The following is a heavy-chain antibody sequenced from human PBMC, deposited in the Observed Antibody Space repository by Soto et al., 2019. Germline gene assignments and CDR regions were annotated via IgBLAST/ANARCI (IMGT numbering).Heavy chain of an antibody. J-gene: IGHJ4*02. CDR1: GFTFSSYA. D-gene: IGHD3-16*01. V-gene: IGHV3-23*01. Sequence: SLRLSCAASGFTFSSYAMSWVRQAPGKGLEWLSAISGSAGSTYYADSVEGRFTISRDNPNNTLFLQMNSLRPEDTAVYYCARDNLAFQGAFDLWGQGTLVTVSS. CDR2: ISGSAGST. CDR3: ARDNLAFQGAFDL.